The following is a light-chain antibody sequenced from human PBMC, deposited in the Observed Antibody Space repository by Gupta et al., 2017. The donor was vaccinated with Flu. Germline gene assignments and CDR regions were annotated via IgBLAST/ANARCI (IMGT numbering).Light chain of an antibody. V-gene: IGLV10-54*04. CDR1: SNNVGNQG. CDR2: RNT. CDR3: SAYDSSLGAWV. Sequence: TATLTCTGNSNNVGNQGAAWLQQHQGPPPKLLSYRNTNRPSGISERFSASRSGNTASLTITDLQPEDDPDYYCSAYDSSLGAWVFGGGTKLTVL. J-gene: IGLJ3*02.